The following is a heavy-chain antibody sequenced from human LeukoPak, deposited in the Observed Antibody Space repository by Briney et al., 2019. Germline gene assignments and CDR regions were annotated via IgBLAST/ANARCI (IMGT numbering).Heavy chain of an antibody. CDR3: ARGADSSGHAYYYYYMDV. D-gene: IGHD3-22*01. V-gene: IGHV3-33*01. CDR1: GFTFSSYG. J-gene: IGHJ6*03. Sequence: GRSLRLSCAASGFTFSSYGMHWVRQAPGKGLEWVAVIWYDGSNKYYADSVKGRFTISRDNSKNTLYLQMNSLRAEDTAVYYCARGADSSGHAYYYYYMDVWGKGTTVTVSS. CDR2: IWYDGSNK.